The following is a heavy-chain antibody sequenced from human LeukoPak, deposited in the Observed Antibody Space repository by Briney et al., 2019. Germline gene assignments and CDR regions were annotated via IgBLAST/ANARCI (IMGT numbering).Heavy chain of an antibody. CDR2: IYYSGST. CDR1: GGSISSYY. D-gene: IGHD5-24*01. CDR3: ARRESRQYYYGMDV. J-gene: IGHJ6*02. Sequence: LETLSLTCTVSGGSISSYYWSWIRQPPGKGLEWIGYIYYSGSTNYNPSLKSRVTISVDTSKNQFSLKLSSVTAADTAVYYCARRESRQYYYGMDVWGQGTTVTVSS. V-gene: IGHV4-59*08.